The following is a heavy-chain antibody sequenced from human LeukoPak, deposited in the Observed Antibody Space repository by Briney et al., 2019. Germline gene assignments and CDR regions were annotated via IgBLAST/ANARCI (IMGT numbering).Heavy chain of an antibody. V-gene: IGHV3-73*01. CDR3: TRRGDGDYRDY. CDR2: IKSKANNYAT. Sequence: GGSLRLSCAASGFTFSGSAMHWVRQASGKGLEWVGRIKSKANNYATAYAASVEGRFTISRDDSENTAFLQMNSLKTEDTAVYYCTRRGDGDYRDYWGQGTLVTVSS. D-gene: IGHD4-17*01. CDR1: GFTFSGSA. J-gene: IGHJ4*02.